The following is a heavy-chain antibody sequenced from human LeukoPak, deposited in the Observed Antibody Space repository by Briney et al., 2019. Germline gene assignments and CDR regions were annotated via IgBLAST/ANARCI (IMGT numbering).Heavy chain of an antibody. J-gene: IGHJ6*02. CDR3: AREEVTAIQIYSHYYGMDV. D-gene: IGHD2-21*02. CDR1: GFTFSSYA. CDR2: ISGSGGST. V-gene: IGHV3-23*01. Sequence: GGSLRLSCAASGFTFSSYAMSWVRQAPGKGLEWVSAISGSGGSTYYADSVKGRFTISRDNAKNSLYLQMNSLRAEDTAVYYCAREEVTAIQIYSHYYGMDVWGQGTTVTVSS.